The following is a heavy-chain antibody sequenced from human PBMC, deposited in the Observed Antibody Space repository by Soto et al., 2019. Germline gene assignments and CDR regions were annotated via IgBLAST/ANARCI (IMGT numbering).Heavy chain of an antibody. D-gene: IGHD6-13*01. Sequence: GGSLRLSCAASGFTFSSYAMHWVRQAPGKGLEWVAVISYDGSNKYYADSVKGRFTISRDNSKNTLYLQMNSLRAEDTAVYYCARDRVEQQLVLYYYYGMDVWGQGTTVTVSS. V-gene: IGHV3-30-3*01. CDR2: ISYDGSNK. CDR1: GFTFSSYA. J-gene: IGHJ6*02. CDR3: ARDRVEQQLVLYYYYGMDV.